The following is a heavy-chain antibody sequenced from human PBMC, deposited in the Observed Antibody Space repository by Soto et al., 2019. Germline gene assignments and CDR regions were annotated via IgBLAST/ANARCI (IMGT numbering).Heavy chain of an antibody. CDR1: GYTFTSYG. CDR2: ISAYNGNT. CDR3: ARDLGVCGGDCYDDY. V-gene: IGHV1-18*01. Sequence: GASVKVSCKASGYTFTSYGISWVRQAPGQGLEWMGWISAYNGNTNYAQKLQGRVTMTTDTSTSTAYMELRSLRSDDTAVYYCARDLGVCGGDCYDDYWGQGTLVTVSS. D-gene: IGHD2-21*02. J-gene: IGHJ4*02.